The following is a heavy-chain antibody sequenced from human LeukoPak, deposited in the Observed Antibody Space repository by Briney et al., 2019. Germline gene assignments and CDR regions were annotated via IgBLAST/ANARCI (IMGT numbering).Heavy chain of an antibody. J-gene: IGHJ6*03. CDR3: AREGSSSPYYYYYYMDV. CDR2: VYYSGST. D-gene: IGHD6-6*01. CDR1: GGSISSYY. Sequence: PSETLSLTCTVSGGSISSYYWSWIRQPPGKGLEWIGYVYYSGSTNYNPSLKSRVTISVDTSKNQFSLRLSSVTAADTAVYYCAREGSSSPYYYYYYMDVWGKGTTVTVSS. V-gene: IGHV4-59*12.